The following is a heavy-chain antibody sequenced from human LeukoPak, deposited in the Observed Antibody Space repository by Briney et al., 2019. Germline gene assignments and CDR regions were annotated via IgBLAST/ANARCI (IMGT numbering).Heavy chain of an antibody. CDR1: GGTFSSYA. V-gene: IGHV1-69*01. Sequence: ASVKVSCKASGGTFSSYAISWVRQAPGQGLEWMGGIIPIFGTANYAQKFQGRVTITADESTSTACMELSSLRSEDTAVYYCASPLPEYYYYGMDVWGQGTTVTVSS. J-gene: IGHJ6*02. CDR2: IIPIFGTA. CDR3: ASPLPEYYYYGMDV.